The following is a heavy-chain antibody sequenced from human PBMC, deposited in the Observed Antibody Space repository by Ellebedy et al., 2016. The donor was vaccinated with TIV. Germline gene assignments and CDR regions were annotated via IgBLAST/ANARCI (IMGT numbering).Heavy chain of an antibody. J-gene: IGHJ3*01. Sequence: PGGSLRLSCEASGFTFSNHAMSWVRQAPGKGLEWVSAIRGSGGSTYYADSVKGRFTISRDNSKNTVYLQMNSLRADETAVYYCARDLGSGWDLVYAFDAWGQGTMVTVSS. D-gene: IGHD6-19*01. V-gene: IGHV3-23*01. CDR1: GFTFSNHA. CDR2: IRGSGGST. CDR3: ARDLGSGWDLVYAFDA.